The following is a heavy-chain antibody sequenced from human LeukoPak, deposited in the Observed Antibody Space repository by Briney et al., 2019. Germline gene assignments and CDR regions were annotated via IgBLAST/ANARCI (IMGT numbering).Heavy chain of an antibody. J-gene: IGHJ4*02. V-gene: IGHV1-46*01. D-gene: IGHD2-15*01. CDR1: GGTFSSYI. CDR3: ARDNVGYREDLYCSGGSCYSAVDY. Sequence: ASVKVSCKASGGTFSSYIIKWVRQAPGQGLEWMGIINPSGGSTSYAQKFQGRVTMTRDTSTSTVYMELSSLRSEDTAVYYCARDNVGYREDLYCSGGSCYSAVDYWGQGTLVTVSS. CDR2: INPSGGST.